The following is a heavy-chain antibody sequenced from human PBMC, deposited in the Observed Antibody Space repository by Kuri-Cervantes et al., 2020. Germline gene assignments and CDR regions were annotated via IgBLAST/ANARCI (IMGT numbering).Heavy chain of an antibody. CDR1: GFTVSSNY. J-gene: IGHJ6*03. V-gene: IGHV3-53*01. CDR2: IYSGGST. Sequence: GGSLRLSCAASGFTVSSNYMSWVRQAPGKGLEWVSVIYSGGSTYYADSVKGRFTISRDNSKNTLYLQMNSLRAEDTAVYYCARRGRVGVVDKGAFYYYYMDVWGKGTTVTVSS. D-gene: IGHD3-3*01. CDR3: ARRGRVGVVDKGAFYYYYMDV.